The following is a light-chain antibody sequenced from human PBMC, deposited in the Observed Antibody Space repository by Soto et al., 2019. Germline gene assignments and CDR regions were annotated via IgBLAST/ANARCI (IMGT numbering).Light chain of an antibody. Sequence: QSALTQPASVSGSPGQSITISCTGTSSDVGGYNYVSWYQQHPGKAPKLIIYEVSNRPSGVSNRFSGSKSGDTASLTISGHHAEDEADYYCSSYTSSSTLYVFGTGTKVTVL. J-gene: IGLJ1*01. V-gene: IGLV2-14*01. CDR2: EVS. CDR1: SSDVGGYNY. CDR3: SSYTSSSTLYV.